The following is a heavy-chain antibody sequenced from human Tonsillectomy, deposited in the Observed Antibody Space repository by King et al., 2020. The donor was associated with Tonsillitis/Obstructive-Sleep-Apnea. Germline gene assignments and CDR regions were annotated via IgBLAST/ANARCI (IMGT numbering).Heavy chain of an antibody. J-gene: IGHJ4*02. V-gene: IGHV3-33*01. D-gene: IGHD2-21*02. CDR1: GFTFSSYG. CDR3: ARDCGGDYPCYFDY. Sequence: VQLVESGGGVVQPGRSLRLSCAASGFTFSSYGMPWVRQAPGKGLEWVAVIWYDGSNKYYADSVKGRFTISRDNSKNTLSLQMNSLRAEDTAVYYCARDCGGDYPCYFDYWGQGTLVTVSS. CDR2: IWYDGSNK.